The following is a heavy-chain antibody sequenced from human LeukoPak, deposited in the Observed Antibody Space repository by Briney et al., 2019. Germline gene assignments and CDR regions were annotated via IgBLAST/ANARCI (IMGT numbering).Heavy chain of an antibody. Sequence: SETLSLTCAVYGGSFSSYYWSWIRQTPGKGLEWIGEINHSGSTNYNLSLKSRVTISVDTSKNQFSLKLSAVTAAETAVYYCARAQAAGDGHYFDFWGQGILVTVSS. CDR3: ARAQAAGDGHYFDF. CDR2: INHSGST. CDR1: GGSFSSYY. J-gene: IGHJ4*02. V-gene: IGHV4-34*01. D-gene: IGHD7-27*01.